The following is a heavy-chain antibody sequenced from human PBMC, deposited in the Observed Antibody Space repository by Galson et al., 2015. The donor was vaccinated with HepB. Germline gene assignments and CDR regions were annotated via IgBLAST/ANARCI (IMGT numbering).Heavy chain of an antibody. CDR2: IYSGGST. CDR3: ARALNRWGPQSAFDI. CDR1: GFTVSSNY. J-gene: IGHJ3*02. D-gene: IGHD1-14*01. V-gene: IGHV3-53*01. Sequence: SLRLSCAASGFTVSSNYMSWVRQAPGKGLEWVSVIYSGGSTYYADSVKGRFTISRDNSKNTLYLQMNSLRAEDTAVYYCARALNRWGPQSAFDIWGQGTMVTVSS.